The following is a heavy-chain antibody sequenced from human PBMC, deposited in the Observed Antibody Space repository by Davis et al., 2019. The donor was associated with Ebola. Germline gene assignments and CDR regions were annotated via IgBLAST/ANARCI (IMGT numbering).Heavy chain of an antibody. D-gene: IGHD6-19*01. Sequence: ASVKVSCKASGYTFTSYGISWVRQAPGQGLEWMGWISAYNGNTNYAQKLQGRVTMTTDTSTSTAYMELRSLRSDDTAVYYCAREGSGWYPFDPGFDYWGQGTLVTVSS. V-gene: IGHV1-18*04. CDR1: GYTFTSYG. J-gene: IGHJ4*02. CDR3: AREGSGWYPFDPGFDY. CDR2: ISAYNGNT.